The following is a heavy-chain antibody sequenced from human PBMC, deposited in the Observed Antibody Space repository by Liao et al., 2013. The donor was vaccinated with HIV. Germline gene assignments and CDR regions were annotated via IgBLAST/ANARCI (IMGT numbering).Heavy chain of an antibody. CDR2: IYYTGST. Sequence: QASGPGVIKPWETLSLTCTVSGGSISSQNNFWGWIRQSPGKGLEWIANIYYTGSTYYNPPLKSRVTMSLDTSKNQFSLRLTSVTAADTAVYYCATYRAEAASFDSWAQGTLVTVSS. CDR3: ATYRAEAASFDS. CDR1: GGSISSQNNF. V-gene: IGHV4-39*07. J-gene: IGHJ4*02. D-gene: IGHD6-19*01.